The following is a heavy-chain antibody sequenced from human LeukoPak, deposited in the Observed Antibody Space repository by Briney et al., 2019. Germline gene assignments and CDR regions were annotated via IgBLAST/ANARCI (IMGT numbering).Heavy chain of an antibody. V-gene: IGHV3-23*01. CDR3: AKKRDNHDWLYYFDD. CDR1: GFTFNNYA. J-gene: IGHJ4*01. D-gene: IGHD3-9*01. Sequence: GGSLRLSCAASGFTFNNYAMSWVRQAPGKGLEWVSAISGSAGAAYYPDSVKGRFTISRDNSKNTLYLQMNSLRAEDTAVYYCAKKRDNHDWLYYFDDRGQGTQVTVSS. CDR2: ISGSAGAA.